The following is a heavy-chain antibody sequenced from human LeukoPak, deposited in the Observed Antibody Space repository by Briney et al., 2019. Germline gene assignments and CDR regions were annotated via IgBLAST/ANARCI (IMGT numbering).Heavy chain of an antibody. CDR1: GYTFTNYY. D-gene: IGHD2-8*02. Sequence: GASVKVSCKASGYTFTNYYMHWVRQAPGQGLEWMGIINPSGGSTNYAQKFQGRVTMTTDTSTSTAYMELRSLRSDDTAVYYCASMYWGSDYYMDVWGKGTTVTISS. CDR2: INPSGGST. CDR3: ASMYWGSDYYMDV. J-gene: IGHJ6*03. V-gene: IGHV1-46*01.